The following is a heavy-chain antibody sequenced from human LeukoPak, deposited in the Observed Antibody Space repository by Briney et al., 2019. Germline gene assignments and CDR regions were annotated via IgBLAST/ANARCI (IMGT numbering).Heavy chain of an antibody. Sequence: KSSETLSLTCTVSGYSISSGYYWSWIRQPPGKGLEWIGEINHSGSTNYNPSLKSRVTMSVDTSKNQFSLKLISVTAADTAVYYCARPGYSGFDYSSGWKNWFDPWGQGTLVTVSS. CDR2: INHSGST. V-gene: IGHV4-38-2*02. CDR3: ARPGYSGFDYSSGWKNWFDP. CDR1: GYSISSGYY. D-gene: IGHD5-12*01. J-gene: IGHJ5*02.